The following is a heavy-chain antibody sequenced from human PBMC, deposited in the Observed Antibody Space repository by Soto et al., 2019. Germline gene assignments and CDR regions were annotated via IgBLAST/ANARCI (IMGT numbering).Heavy chain of an antibody. V-gene: IGHV4-59*12. CDR1: GGSISSYY. J-gene: IGHJ4*02. Sequence: SETLSLTCTVSGGSISSYYWSWIRQPPGKGLEWIGYIYYSGSTNYNPSLKSRVTISVDTSKNQFSLKLSSVTAADTAVYYCARGTTVTTYFDYWGQGTLVTVSS. CDR2: IYYSGST. CDR3: ARGTTVTTYFDY. D-gene: IGHD4-17*01.